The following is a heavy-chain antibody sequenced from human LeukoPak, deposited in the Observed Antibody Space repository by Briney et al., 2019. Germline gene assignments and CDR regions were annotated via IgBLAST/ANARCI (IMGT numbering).Heavy chain of an antibody. J-gene: IGHJ4*02. CDR2: IYYSGST. CDR3: ASPYYYVNSDDYYDF. V-gene: IGHV4-31*03. D-gene: IGHD3-22*01. Sequence: SETLSLTCTVSGGSISSGGYYWSWIRQHPGKGLEWIGYIYYSGSTYYNPSLKSRVTISVDTSKNQFSLKLSSVTAADTAVYYCASPYYYVNSDDYYDFWGQGTLVTVSS. CDR1: GGSISSGGYY.